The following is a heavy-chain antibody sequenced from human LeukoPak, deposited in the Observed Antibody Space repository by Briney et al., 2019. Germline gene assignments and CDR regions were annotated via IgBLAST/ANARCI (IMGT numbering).Heavy chain of an antibody. CDR1: GFTFSTYW. D-gene: IGHD2-15*01. V-gene: IGHV3-7*03. CDR3: VLPGRRCNAESCYSWFDA. J-gene: IGHJ5*02. Sequence: GGSLRLSCAASGFTFSTYWMSWVGQAPGKGPEGVGQIKQDGNVKKYTDSLKGRFTVCRDNAKNLLYLEINSLRVEDTDVYYCVLPGRRCNAESCYSWFDAWGQGSLVIVSS. CDR2: IKQDGNVK.